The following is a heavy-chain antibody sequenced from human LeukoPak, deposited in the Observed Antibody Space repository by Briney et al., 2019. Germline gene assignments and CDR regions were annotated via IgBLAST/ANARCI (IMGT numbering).Heavy chain of an antibody. V-gene: IGHV6-1*01. D-gene: IGHD3-9*01. J-gene: IGHJ4*02. CDR2: TYYRSKWYN. Sequence: SQTLSLTCAISGDSVSSNSAAWNWIRQSPSRGLEWLGRTYYRSKWYNDYAVSVKSRITINPDTSKNQFSLQLNSVTPEDTAVYYCARGYFEGSYWSPSIFDYWGQGTLVTVSS. CDR1: GDSVSSNSAA. CDR3: ARGYFEGSYWSPSIFDY.